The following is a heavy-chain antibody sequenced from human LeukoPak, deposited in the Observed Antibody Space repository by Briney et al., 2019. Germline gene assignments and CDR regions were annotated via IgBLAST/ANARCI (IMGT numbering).Heavy chain of an antibody. CDR3: AKVRGTYNSGYFFDY. J-gene: IGHJ4*02. CDR2: ISWNSGYI. Sequence: PGGSLRLSCAASGFTFDNYAMHWVRQAPGKGLEWLSIISWNSGYIGYADSVKGRFTISRDNAKKSLDLQMTSLRDEDTAFYYCAKVRGTYNSGYFFDYWGQGTLVTVSS. V-gene: IGHV3-9*01. CDR1: GFTFDNYA. D-gene: IGHD6-19*01.